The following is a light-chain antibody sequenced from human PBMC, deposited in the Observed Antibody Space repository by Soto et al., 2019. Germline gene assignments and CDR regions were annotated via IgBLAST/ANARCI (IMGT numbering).Light chain of an antibody. V-gene: IGKV3-15*01. CDR1: QSVSSN. CDR3: QQYNNWMWT. Sequence: EIVMTQSPASLSVSPGERATLSCRASQSVSSNLAWYQQKPGQAPRRLIHGASARATGIPDRFSGSVSGTEFTLTISSLQSEDVAVYYCQQYNNWMWTFGQGTKVEFK. CDR2: GAS. J-gene: IGKJ1*01.